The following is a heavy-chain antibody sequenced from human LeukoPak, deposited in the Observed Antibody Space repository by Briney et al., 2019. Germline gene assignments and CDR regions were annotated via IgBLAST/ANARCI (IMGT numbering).Heavy chain of an antibody. D-gene: IGHD5-18*01. CDR3: ARLRGGVQLWGD. CDR1: GGSITSNSYS. Sequence: SETLSLTCTVSGGSITSNSYSWGWIRQPPGKGLQWIVTLSHAGTNYYNPSLKSRVTMPVDRSKNQFSLKLTSVTATDTAVYYCARLRGGVQLWGDWGQGTVVTVSS. CDR2: LSHAGTN. V-gene: IGHV4-39*01. J-gene: IGHJ4*02.